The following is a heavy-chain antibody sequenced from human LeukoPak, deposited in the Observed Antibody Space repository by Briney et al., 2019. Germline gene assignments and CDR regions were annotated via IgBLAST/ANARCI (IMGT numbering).Heavy chain of an antibody. CDR2: INPNSGGT. D-gene: IGHD4-17*01. Sequence: GASVKVSCKASGYTFTGYYMHWVRQAPGQGLEWMGWINPNSGGTNYAQKFQGRVTMTRDTSISTAYMELSRLRSDDTAVYYCARDLNGYGDQRRDYWGQGTLVTVSS. CDR3: ARDLNGYGDQRRDY. V-gene: IGHV1-2*02. J-gene: IGHJ4*02. CDR1: GYTFTGYY.